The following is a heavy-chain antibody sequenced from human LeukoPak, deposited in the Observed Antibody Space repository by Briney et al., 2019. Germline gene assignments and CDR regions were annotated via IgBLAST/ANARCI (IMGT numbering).Heavy chain of an antibody. D-gene: IGHD3-10*01. CDR1: GFAFSSYE. V-gene: IGHV3-48*03. CDR3: ARSYGSGSYYNVPFDI. Sequence: GGSLRLSCAASGFAFSSYEMNWVRQAPGKGLEWVSYISSSGSTIYYADSVKGRFTISRDNSKNTLYLQMNSLRAEDTAVYYCARSYGSGSYYNVPFDIWGQGTMVTVSS. CDR2: ISSSGSTI. J-gene: IGHJ3*02.